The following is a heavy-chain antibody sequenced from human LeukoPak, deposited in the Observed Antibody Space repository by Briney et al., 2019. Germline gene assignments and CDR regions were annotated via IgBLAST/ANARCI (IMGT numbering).Heavy chain of an antibody. Sequence: ASVKVSCKASGYTFTSYDINWVRQAPGQGLEWMGWISGYNGNTNYAQKLQGRVTMTTDTSRSTAYMELRSLRSDDTAVYYCARVTITMIVVADYWGQGTLVTVSS. D-gene: IGHD3-22*01. CDR1: GYTFTSYD. J-gene: IGHJ4*02. V-gene: IGHV1-18*01. CDR2: ISGYNGNT. CDR3: ARVTITMIVVADY.